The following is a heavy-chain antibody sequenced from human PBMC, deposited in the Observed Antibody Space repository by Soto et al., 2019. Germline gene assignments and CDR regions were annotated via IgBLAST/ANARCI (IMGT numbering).Heavy chain of an antibody. J-gene: IGHJ5*02. CDR1: GYTFTSYD. CDR3: ASRSCWGRYNWFDP. CDR2: MNPNSGNT. V-gene: IGHV1-8*01. D-gene: IGHD6-19*01. Sequence: ASVKVSCKASGYTFTSYDINWGRQATGQGLEWMGWMNPNSGNTGYAQKFQGRVTMTRNTSISTAYMELSSLRSEDTAVYYCASRSCWGRYNWFDPCGQGTLVPVSS.